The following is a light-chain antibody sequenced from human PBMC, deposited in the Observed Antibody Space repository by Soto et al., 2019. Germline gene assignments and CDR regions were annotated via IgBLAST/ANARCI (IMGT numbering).Light chain of an antibody. V-gene: IGKV1-5*03. J-gene: IGKJ1*01. CDR1: QSINNW. Sequence: DIQMTQSPSTLSASVGDRVTITCRASQSINNWLAWYQQKPGKAPKLLIYKASSLQSGVPSRFSGSGSGTEFTLTISSLQPDDFVIYYCQQYNSYVTFGQGTKV. CDR3: QQYNSYVT. CDR2: KAS.